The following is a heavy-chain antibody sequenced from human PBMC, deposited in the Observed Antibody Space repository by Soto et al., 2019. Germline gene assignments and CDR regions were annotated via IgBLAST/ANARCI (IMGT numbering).Heavy chain of an antibody. CDR2: IYHSGST. CDR1: DGSISSSNW. V-gene: IGHV4-4*02. CDR3: ARRVYSGYDGLYYYYGMDV. J-gene: IGHJ6*02. D-gene: IGHD5-12*01. Sequence: SETPALTFAVPDGSISSSNWWSWVRQPPGKGLEWIGEIYHSGSTNYNPSLKSRVTISVDKSKNQFSLKLSSVTAADTAVYYCARRVYSGYDGLYYYYGMDVWGQGTTVTV.